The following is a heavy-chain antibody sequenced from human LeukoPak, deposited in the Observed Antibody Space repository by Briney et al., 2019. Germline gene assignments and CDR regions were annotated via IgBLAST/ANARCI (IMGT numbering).Heavy chain of an antibody. J-gene: IGHJ3*02. D-gene: IGHD6-19*01. Sequence: GASVKVSCKASGYTFTGYYMHWVRQAPGQGLEWMGWINPNSGGTNYAQKFQGRVTMTRDTSISTAYMELSRLRSDDTAVYYCARVSSKRYSIAVDAFDIWGQGTMVTVSS. V-gene: IGHV1-2*02. CDR1: GYTFTGYY. CDR3: ARVSSKRYSIAVDAFDI. CDR2: INPNSGGT.